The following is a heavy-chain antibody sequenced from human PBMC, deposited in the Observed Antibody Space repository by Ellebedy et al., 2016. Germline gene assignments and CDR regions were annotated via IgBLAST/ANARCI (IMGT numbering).Heavy chain of an antibody. V-gene: IGHV3-7*03. D-gene: IGHD4-17*01. Sequence: GGSLRLSCAASGFTFSHYWMTWVRLAPGKGLEWVANMNQDGSEKYYVDSIKGRFTISRDNAKNSLYLQMNRLGAEDTAVYYCARDNLGDYLYDYWGQGTLVTVSS. J-gene: IGHJ4*02. CDR3: ARDNLGDYLYDY. CDR2: MNQDGSEK. CDR1: GFTFSHYW.